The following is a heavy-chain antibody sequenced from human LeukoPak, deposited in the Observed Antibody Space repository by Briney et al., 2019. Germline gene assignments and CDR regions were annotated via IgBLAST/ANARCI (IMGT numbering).Heavy chain of an antibody. CDR1: GFTFSSYA. CDR2: IGASGSST. CDR3: ARFYYYMDV. V-gene: IGHV3-23*01. J-gene: IGHJ6*03. Sequence: PGGSLRLSCAASGFTFSSYAMTWVRQAPGKGLEWVSGIGASGSSTYYADPVKGRFTISRGNSKNTLYLQMNSLRAEDTAVYYCARFYYYMDVWGKGTTVTVSS.